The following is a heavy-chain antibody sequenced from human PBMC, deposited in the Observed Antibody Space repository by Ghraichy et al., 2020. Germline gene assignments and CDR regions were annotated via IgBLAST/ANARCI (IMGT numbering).Heavy chain of an antibody. CDR3: ARVSHHGYYLS. D-gene: IGHD3-22*01. CDR1: GFTFSSYA. J-gene: IGHJ6*02. Sequence: GGSLRLSCAASGFTFSSYAMHWVRQAPGKGLEYVSAISSNGGSTYYANSVKGRFTISRDNSKNTLYLQMGSLRAEDMAVYYCARVSHHGYYLSWGQGTTVTVSS. V-gene: IGHV3-64*01. CDR2: ISSNGGST.